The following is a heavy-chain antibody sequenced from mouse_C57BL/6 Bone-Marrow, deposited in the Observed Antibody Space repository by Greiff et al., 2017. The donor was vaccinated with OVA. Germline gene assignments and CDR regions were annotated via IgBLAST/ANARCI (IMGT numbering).Heavy chain of an antibody. J-gene: IGHJ3*01. D-gene: IGHD2-3*01. Sequence: EVMLVESGGGLVQPKGSLKLSCAASGFTFNTYAMHWVRQAPGKGLEWVARIRSKSSNYATYYADSVKDRFTISRDDSQSMLYLQMNNLKTEDTAMYYCVRDRDDGYSAWFAYWGQGTLVTVSA. CDR1: GFTFNTYA. V-gene: IGHV10-3*01. CDR3: VRDRDDGYSAWFAY. CDR2: IRSKSSNYAT.